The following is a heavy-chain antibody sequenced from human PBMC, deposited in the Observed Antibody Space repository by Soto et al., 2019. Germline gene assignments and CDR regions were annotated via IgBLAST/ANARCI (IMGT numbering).Heavy chain of an antibody. CDR1: GYSFTSYW. V-gene: IGHV5-51*01. Sequence: GESLKVSCKGSGYSFTSYWIGWVRQMPGKGLEWMGIIYPGDSDTRYSPSFQGQVTISADKSINTAYLQWSSLYSSVPAMSYCARSGDSGYDYWGQGTLVTVSS. D-gene: IGHD5-12*01. CDR2: IYPGDSDT. CDR3: ARSGDSGYDY. J-gene: IGHJ4*02.